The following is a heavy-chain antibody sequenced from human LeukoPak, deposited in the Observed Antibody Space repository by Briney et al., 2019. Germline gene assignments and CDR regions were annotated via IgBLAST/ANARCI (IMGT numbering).Heavy chain of an antibody. CDR2: ISYDGSNK. V-gene: IGHV3-30*19. D-gene: IGHD3/OR15-3a*01. CDR3: ARVLEDWYYGMDV. Sequence: PGGSLRLSCAASGFTFSSYGMHWVRQAPGKGLEWVAVISYDGSNKYYADSVKGRFTISRDNSKNTLYLQMNSLRAEDTAVYYCARVLEDWYYGMDVWGQGTTVTVSS. CDR1: GFTFSSYG. J-gene: IGHJ6*02.